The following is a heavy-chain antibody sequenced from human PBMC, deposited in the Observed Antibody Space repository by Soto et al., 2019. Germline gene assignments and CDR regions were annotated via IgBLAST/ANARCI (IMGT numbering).Heavy chain of an antibody. J-gene: IGHJ4*02. V-gene: IGHV3-7*01. CDR3: VCGGNFFVY. CDR1: GFTFSTYW. Sequence: EVQLVESGGGLVQPGGSLRLSCAASGFTFSTYWMTWVRRPPGKGLEWVANLDQDGSERYYVDSVRGRFTISRDNAKYSLYLQINSLRAEDTAVYYCVCGGNFFVYWGQGTLVTVSP. D-gene: IGHD3-16*01. CDR2: LDQDGSER.